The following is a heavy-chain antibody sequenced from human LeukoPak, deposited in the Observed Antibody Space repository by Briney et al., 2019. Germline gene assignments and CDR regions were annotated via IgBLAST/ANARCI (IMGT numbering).Heavy chain of an antibody. CDR3: AGTPWFGELTLDY. V-gene: IGHV1-58*02. Sequence: GASVNVSCKASVFTFTSPTIQGVRQARGQRLEWIGWIVVGSGNANYAQKFQERVIITRDMSTTTVYMELSSLRSEDTAVYYCAGTPWFGELTLDYWGQGTLVSVSS. D-gene: IGHD3-10*01. CDR2: IVVGSGNA. J-gene: IGHJ4*02. CDR1: VFTFTSPT.